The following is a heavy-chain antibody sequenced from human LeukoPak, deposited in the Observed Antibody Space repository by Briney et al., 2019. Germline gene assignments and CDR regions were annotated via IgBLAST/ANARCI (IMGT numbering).Heavy chain of an antibody. D-gene: IGHD4-23*01. CDR1: GYTFTTYA. CDR3: ARGTYGGNSGDTFDI. CDR2: INTNIGNP. J-gene: IGHJ3*02. V-gene: IGHV7-4-1*02. Sequence: ASVKGSCKASGYTFTTYAMNWVRQAPGQGLEWMGWINTNIGNPTYAQGFTGRFVFSLDTSVRTAYLQMSSLKAEDTAVYYCARGTYGGNSGDTFDIWGQGTMVTVSS.